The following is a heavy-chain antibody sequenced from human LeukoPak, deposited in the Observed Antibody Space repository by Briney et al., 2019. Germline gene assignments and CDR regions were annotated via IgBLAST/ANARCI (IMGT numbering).Heavy chain of an antibody. D-gene: IGHD1-26*01. Sequence: GGSLRLSCAASGFTFSSYWLSWVRQAPGKGLEWVANIKEDGRARHYVDSVKGRFTISRDNAKKSLYLQMSSLRAEDTAVYYCAIAAGWEQAYWGQGTLVTVSS. V-gene: IGHV3-7*01. CDR3: AIAAGWEQAY. CDR2: IKEDGRAR. CDR1: GFTFSSYW. J-gene: IGHJ4*02.